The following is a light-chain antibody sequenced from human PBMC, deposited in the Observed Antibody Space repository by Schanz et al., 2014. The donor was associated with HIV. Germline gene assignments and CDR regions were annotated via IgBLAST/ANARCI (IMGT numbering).Light chain of an antibody. CDR3: QQRSNWPT. V-gene: IGKV3-11*01. CDR1: QTVSNN. CDR2: GAS. J-gene: IGKJ4*01. Sequence: EIVMTQSPGTLSVSPGERATLSCRASQTVSNNLAWYQQKPGQAPRLLIYGASSRATGIPDRFSGSGSGTDFTLTISSLEPEDSAVYYCQQRSNWPTFGGGTKVEIK.